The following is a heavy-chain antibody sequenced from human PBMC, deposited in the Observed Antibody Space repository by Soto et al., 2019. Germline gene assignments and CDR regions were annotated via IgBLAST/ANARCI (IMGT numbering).Heavy chain of an antibody. CDR3: ARSRSWTYFAFDI. CDR1: GYTFTSYA. Sequence: ASVKVSWKASGYTFTSYAMHWVRQAPGQRLEWMGWINAGNGNTKYSQKFQGRVTITRDTSASTAYMELSSARSGDTAVYSCARSRSWTYFAFDIWGQGTMVTVSS. CDR2: INAGNGNT. V-gene: IGHV1-3*01. D-gene: IGHD1-7*01. J-gene: IGHJ3*02.